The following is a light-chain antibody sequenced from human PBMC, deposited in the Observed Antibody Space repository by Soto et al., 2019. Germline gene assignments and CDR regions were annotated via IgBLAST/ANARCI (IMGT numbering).Light chain of an antibody. CDR1: QSVSNN. V-gene: IGKV3-15*01. CDR3: QQYNNWWT. Sequence: EVVMTQSPATLSVSPWERASLSCRASQSVSNNLAWFQQKPGQAPRLLIYHASTRATGIPARFSGSGSGTEFTLIISSLQSEDFAVYYCQQYNNWWTFGQGTKVEIK. CDR2: HAS. J-gene: IGKJ1*01.